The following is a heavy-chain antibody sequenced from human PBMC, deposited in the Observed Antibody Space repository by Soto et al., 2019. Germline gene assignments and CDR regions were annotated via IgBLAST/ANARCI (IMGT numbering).Heavy chain of an antibody. J-gene: IGHJ4*02. CDR2: IYYSGTT. CDR1: GESIRSGYH. Sequence: SETRSHTCGVSGESIRSGYHWAWIRQPPGKGLEWIAYIYYSGTTNYNPSLKSRVTISVDTSKNQFSLKLSSVTAADTAVYYCARGRDTDYWGQGTLVPVSS. CDR3: ARGRDTDY. V-gene: IGHV4-61*01.